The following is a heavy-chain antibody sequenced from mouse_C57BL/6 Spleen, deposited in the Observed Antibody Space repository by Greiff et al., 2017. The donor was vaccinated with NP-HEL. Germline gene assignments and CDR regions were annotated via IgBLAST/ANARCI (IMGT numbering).Heavy chain of an antibody. V-gene: IGHV1-82*01. Sequence: QVQLKESGPELVKPGASVKISCKASGYAFSSSWMNWVKQRPGKGLEWIGRIYPGDGDTNYNGKFKGKATLTADKSSSTAYMQISSLTSEDSAVYFCARVSYDYDEGYAMDYWGQGTSVTVSS. D-gene: IGHD2-4*01. J-gene: IGHJ4*01. CDR1: GYAFSSSW. CDR3: ARVSYDYDEGYAMDY. CDR2: IYPGDGDT.